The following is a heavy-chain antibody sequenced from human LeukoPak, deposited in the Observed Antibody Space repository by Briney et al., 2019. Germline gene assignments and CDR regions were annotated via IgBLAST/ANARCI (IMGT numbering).Heavy chain of an antibody. J-gene: IGHJ5*02. CDR1: GFTFSSYA. D-gene: IGHD3-10*01. Sequence: GGSLRLSCAASGFTFSSYAMNWVRQAPGKGLEWVSGISGSGGTTYYADSVKGRFTISRDNSKNTLYLQMNSLRAEDTAVYYCAKDLDYYGSGSGYNWFDPWGQGTLVTVSS. V-gene: IGHV3-23*01. CDR3: AKDLDYYGSGSGYNWFDP. CDR2: ISGSGGTT.